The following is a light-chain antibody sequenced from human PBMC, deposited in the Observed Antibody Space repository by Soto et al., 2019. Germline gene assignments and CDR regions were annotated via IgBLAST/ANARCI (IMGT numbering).Light chain of an antibody. CDR1: QSVSSY. J-gene: IGKJ1*01. Sequence: EIVMTQSPAILSVSPGERATLSCRASQSVSSYLAWYQQKPGQAPRLLIYGASRRATGIPDRFTGSGSGTDFTLTISRLEPEDFAVYYCQQYVSSPWAFGQGTKVDIK. CDR2: GAS. V-gene: IGKV3-20*01. CDR3: QQYVSSPWA.